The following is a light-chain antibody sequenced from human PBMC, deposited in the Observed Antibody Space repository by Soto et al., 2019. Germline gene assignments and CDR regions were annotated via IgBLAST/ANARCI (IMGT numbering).Light chain of an antibody. CDR2: DAS. V-gene: IGKV3-15*01. CDR3: QQYDNWPPLT. CDR1: QSVNSN. J-gene: IGKJ4*01. Sequence: EIVMTQSPATLSVSPGEGATLSCRASQSVNSNLGWYQQKPGQAPRLLIYDASTRATGIPARFSGSGSGTELTLTISSLQSEDFAIYYCQQYDNWPPLTFGGGTKVEIK.